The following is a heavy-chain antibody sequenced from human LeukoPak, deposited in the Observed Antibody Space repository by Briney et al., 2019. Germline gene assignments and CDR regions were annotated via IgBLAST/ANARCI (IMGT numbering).Heavy chain of an antibody. CDR1: GFTFSTLD. CDR2: IYHSGST. J-gene: IGHJ3*02. D-gene: IGHD4-17*01. V-gene: IGHV4-4*02. CDR3: ASGDYDFDI. Sequence: GSLRLSCAASGFTFSTLDMSWVRQPPGKGLEWIGEIYHSGSTNYNPSLKSRVTISVDKSKNQFSLKLSSVTAADTAVYYCASGDYDFDIWGQGTMVTVSS.